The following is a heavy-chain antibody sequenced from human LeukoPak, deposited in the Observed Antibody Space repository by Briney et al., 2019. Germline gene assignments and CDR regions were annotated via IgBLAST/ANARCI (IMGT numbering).Heavy chain of an antibody. V-gene: IGHV4-39*01. D-gene: IGHD6-13*01. J-gene: IGHJ4*02. CDR3: ARLNGNALAAGTVDY. Sequence: PSETLSLTCTVSGGSISSSSYYWGWIRQPPGKGLEWIGSIYYSGSTYYNPSLKSRVTISVDTSKNQFSLKLSSETAADTAVYYCARLNGNALAAGTVDYWGQGTLVTVSS. CDR1: GGSISSSSYY. CDR2: IYYSGST.